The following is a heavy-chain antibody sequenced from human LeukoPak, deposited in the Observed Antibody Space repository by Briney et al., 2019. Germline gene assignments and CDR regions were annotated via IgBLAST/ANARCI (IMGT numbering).Heavy chain of an antibody. CDR2: ISGSGDST. V-gene: IGHV3-23*01. CDR1: GFTFSTYA. Sequence: GGSLRLSCAASGFTFSTYAVNWVRQAPGKGLEWVSTISGSGDSTYYADSVKGRFTISRDNSKDTLYLQMNSLRAEDTAVYYCARHIVVVPRAPYFDYWGQGTLVTVSS. CDR3: ARHIVVVPRAPYFDY. D-gene: IGHD2-2*01. J-gene: IGHJ4*02.